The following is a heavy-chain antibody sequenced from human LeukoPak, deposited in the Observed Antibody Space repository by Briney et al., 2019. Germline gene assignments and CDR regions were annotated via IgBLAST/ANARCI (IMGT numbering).Heavy chain of an antibody. D-gene: IGHD2-21*01. CDR1: GFTLTNYA. CDR3: AKDEDDCGGDCGDS. J-gene: IGHJ4*02. V-gene: IGHV3-23*01. CDR2: LTGSGIST. Sequence: GGSLRLSCAASGFTLTNYAMTWVRQAPGKGLEWVSALTGSGISTYYAVSVTGRFTISRDNSKNTLFLHMNSLRAEDTAIYYCAKDEDDCGGDCGDSWGQGTLVTVSS.